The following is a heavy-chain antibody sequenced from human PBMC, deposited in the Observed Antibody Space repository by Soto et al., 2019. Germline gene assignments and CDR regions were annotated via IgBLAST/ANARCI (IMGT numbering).Heavy chain of an antibody. CDR3: AKDLALNIAVAGTFDY. V-gene: IGHV3-23*01. J-gene: IGHJ4*02. Sequence: EVQLLESGGGLVQPGGSLRLSCAASGFTFSSYAMSWVRQAPGKGLEWVSAISGSGGSTYYADSVKGRFTISRDNSKNTLYLQMNSLRAEDTVVYYCAKDLALNIAVAGTFDYWGQGTLVTVSS. CDR2: ISGSGGST. D-gene: IGHD6-19*01. CDR1: GFTFSSYA.